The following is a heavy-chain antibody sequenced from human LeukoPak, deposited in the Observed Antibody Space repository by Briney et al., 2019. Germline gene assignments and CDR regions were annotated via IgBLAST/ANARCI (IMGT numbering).Heavy chain of an antibody. J-gene: IGHJ4*02. Sequence: SETLSLTCTVSGGSISSYYWSWIRQPAGKGLEWIGRIYTSGSTNYNPSLKSRVTMSVDTSKNQFSLKLSSVTAADTAVYYRARDRPYSSSWYEDYWGQGTLVTVSS. CDR2: IYTSGST. D-gene: IGHD6-13*01. V-gene: IGHV4-4*07. CDR3: ARDRPYSSSWYEDY. CDR1: GGSISSYY.